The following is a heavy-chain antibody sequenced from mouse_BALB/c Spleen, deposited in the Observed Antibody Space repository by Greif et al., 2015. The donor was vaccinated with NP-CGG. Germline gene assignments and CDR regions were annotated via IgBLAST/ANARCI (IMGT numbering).Heavy chain of an antibody. Sequence: VQLQQSGGGLVQPGGSRKLSCAASGFTFSSFGMHWVRQAPEKGLEWVAYISSGSSTIYYADTVKGRFTISRDNPKNTLFLQMTSLRSEDTAMYYCARYGNYAMDYWGQGTSVTVSS. V-gene: IGHV5-17*02. CDR1: GFTFSSFG. CDR3: ARYGNYAMDY. J-gene: IGHJ4*01. CDR2: ISSGSSTI. D-gene: IGHD2-1*01.